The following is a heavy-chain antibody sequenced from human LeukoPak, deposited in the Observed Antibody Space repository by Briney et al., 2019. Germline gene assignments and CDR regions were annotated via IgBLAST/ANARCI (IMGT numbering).Heavy chain of an antibody. J-gene: IGHJ5*02. CDR2: ISVYNGNT. D-gene: IGHD6-6*01. Sequence: ASVKVSCKASGYSFTTYGINWVRQAPGQGLEWLGWISVYNGNTKYPQKFQGRVTMTTDTSTSTAYMELRSLGSDDTAVYYCARDSVAVRPGWFDPWGQGTLVIVSS. CDR3: ARDSVAVRPGWFDP. V-gene: IGHV1-18*01. CDR1: GYSFTTYG.